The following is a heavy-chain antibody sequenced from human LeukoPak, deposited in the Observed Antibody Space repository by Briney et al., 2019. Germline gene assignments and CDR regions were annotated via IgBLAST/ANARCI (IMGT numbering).Heavy chain of an antibody. D-gene: IGHD2-2*01. Sequence: PSETLSLTCAVYGFSISSGYYWGWIRQPPGKGLEWIGSIYHSGSTYYNPSLKSRVTISVDTSKNQFSLKLSSVTAADTAVYYCARAYPTYWFDPWGQGTLVTVSS. CDR1: GFSISSGYY. J-gene: IGHJ5*02. CDR2: IYHSGST. CDR3: ARAYPTYWFDP. V-gene: IGHV4-38-2*01.